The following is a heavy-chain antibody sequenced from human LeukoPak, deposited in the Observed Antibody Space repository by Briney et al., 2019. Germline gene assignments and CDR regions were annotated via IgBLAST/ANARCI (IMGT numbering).Heavy chain of an antibody. Sequence: PSETLSLTCTVSGDSISGYYWSWIRRPPGKGLEWVGYIYDSGITNYHPSLKSRVTISVDTSKNQFSLKLSSVTAADTAVYFCARGFRGDNFDYWGQGTLVTVSS. D-gene: IGHD7-27*01. J-gene: IGHJ4*02. CDR3: ARGFRGDNFDY. CDR2: IYDSGIT. V-gene: IGHV4-59*08. CDR1: GDSISGYY.